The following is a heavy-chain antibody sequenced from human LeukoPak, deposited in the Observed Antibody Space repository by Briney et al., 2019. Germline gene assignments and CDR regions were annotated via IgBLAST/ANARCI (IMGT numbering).Heavy chain of an antibody. V-gene: IGHV3-48*01. Sequence: PGGSLRLSCAASGFTFSSYTMNWVHQAPGKGLEWVSDISSSSSTIYYADSVKGGFTISRDNAKNSLYLQMNSLRVEDTAVYYCARDISSASRGMDVWGKGTTVTVSS. CDR3: ARDISSASRGMDV. CDR1: GFTFSSYT. J-gene: IGHJ6*03. CDR2: ISSSSSTI. D-gene: IGHD6-6*01.